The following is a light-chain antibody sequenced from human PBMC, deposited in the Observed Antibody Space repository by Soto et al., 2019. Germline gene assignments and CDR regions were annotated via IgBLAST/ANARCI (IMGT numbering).Light chain of an antibody. V-gene: IGKV3-15*01. CDR1: QSVSSN. CDR3: QHYNSWPFA. J-gene: IGKJ2*01. CDR2: RAS. Sequence: DIVMTQSPGTLSVSPGERATLSCRASQSVSSNLAWYQHKPGQAPRLLIYRASTRATAFPDRFSGSGSGTEFTLTIASLQPEDFALYYCQHYNSWPFAFGQGTKLEIK.